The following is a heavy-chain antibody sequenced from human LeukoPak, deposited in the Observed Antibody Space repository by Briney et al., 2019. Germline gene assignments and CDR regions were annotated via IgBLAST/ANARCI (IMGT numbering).Heavy chain of an antibody. V-gene: IGHV3-9*03. CDR3: AKDIGGYSGPTTYFDY. CDR1: GFTFDDYA. CDR2: ISWNSGSI. J-gene: IGHJ4*02. Sequence: GGSLRLSCAASGFTFDDYAMHWVRQAPGKGLEWVSGISWNSGSIGYADSVKGRFTISRDNAKNSLYLQMNSLRAEDMALYYCAKDIGGYSGPTTYFDYWGQGTLVTVSS. D-gene: IGHD5-12*01.